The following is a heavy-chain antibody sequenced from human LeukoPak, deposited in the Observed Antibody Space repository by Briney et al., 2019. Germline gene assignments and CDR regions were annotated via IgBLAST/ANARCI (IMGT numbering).Heavy chain of an antibody. J-gene: IGHJ4*02. CDR1: GFTFSSYG. Sequence: PGGSLRLSCAASGFTFSSYGMHWVRQAPGKGLEWVAVILSDGSKEFYTDSVKGRFTISRDNSKNTLYLQMNSLRAEDTAVYYCAKTELLPSDTSSSYWGQGTLVTVSS. D-gene: IGHD6-6*01. CDR3: AKTELLPSDTSSSY. V-gene: IGHV3-33*06. CDR2: ILSDGSKE.